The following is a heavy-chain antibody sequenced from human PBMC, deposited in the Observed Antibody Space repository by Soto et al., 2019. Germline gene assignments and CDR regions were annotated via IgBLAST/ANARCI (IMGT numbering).Heavy chain of an antibody. CDR3: GRHGRVGVMKFDYHNGMDV. D-gene: IGHD2-8*01. CDR2: ISAYNGNS. J-gene: IGHJ6*02. V-gene: IGHV1-18*01. Sequence: QVQLVQSGAEVKKPGASVKVSCKASGYTFSTYGISWARQAPGQGLEWMGWISAYNGNSKNTQKLQGRVTMTTDTATDSAYMELRSLRSDDTAVYFCGRHGRVGVMKFDYHNGMDVWGQGTTVTVSS. CDR1: GYTFSTYG.